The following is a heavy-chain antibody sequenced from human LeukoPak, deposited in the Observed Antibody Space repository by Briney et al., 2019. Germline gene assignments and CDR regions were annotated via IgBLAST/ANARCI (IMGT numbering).Heavy chain of an antibody. CDR1: GFTFSSYG. CDR3: AKDPSSGWYGPYFDY. CDR2: IRYDGSNK. D-gene: IGHD6-19*01. Sequence: GGSLRLSCAASGFTFSSYGMHWVRQAPGKGLEWVAFIRYDGSNKYYADSVKGRFTISRDNSKNTLYLQMNSLRAEDTAVYYCAKDPSSGWYGPYFDYWGQGTLVTVSS. V-gene: IGHV3-30*02. J-gene: IGHJ4*02.